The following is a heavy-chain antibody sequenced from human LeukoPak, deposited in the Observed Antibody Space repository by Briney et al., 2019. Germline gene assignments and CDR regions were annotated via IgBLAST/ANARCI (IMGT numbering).Heavy chain of an antibody. CDR1: GYXFTAYY. D-gene: IGHD6-19*01. CDR3: ARRHSGGNWFDP. CDR2: INSDSCGT. J-gene: IGHJ5*02. Sequence: VKVSCNASGYXFTAYYIHWVRQAPGQGLEWIGWINSDSCGTDYAQKFQGRVTMTRDTSVTTAYMGLTSLMSDDTAVYYCARRHSGGNWFDPWGQGTLVTVSS. V-gene: IGHV1-2*02.